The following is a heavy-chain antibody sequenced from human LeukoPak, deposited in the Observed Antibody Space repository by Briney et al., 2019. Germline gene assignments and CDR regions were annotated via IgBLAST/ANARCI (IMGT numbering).Heavy chain of an antibody. CDR1: GGSISSRSYY. D-gene: IGHD3-16*01. Sequence: PSETLSLTCTVSGGSISSRSYYWGWIRQPPGKGLEWIGSICYSGNTYYNPSLRSRVTISVDASKNQFSLKLSSVTAADTAVYYCARPPGGSYVRLARTAFDIWGQGTMVTVSS. CDR2: ICYSGNT. CDR3: ARPPGGSYVRLARTAFDI. J-gene: IGHJ3*02. V-gene: IGHV4-39*01.